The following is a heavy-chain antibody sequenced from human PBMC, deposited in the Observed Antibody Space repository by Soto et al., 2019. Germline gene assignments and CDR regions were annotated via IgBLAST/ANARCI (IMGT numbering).Heavy chain of an antibody. D-gene: IGHD4-4*01. V-gene: IGHV3-33*01. CDR3: ARDPPYDYTFFDY. J-gene: IGHJ4*02. Sequence: GGSLRLSCAASGFTFSSYGMHWVRQAPGKGLEWVAVIWYDGSNKYYADSVKGRFTISRDNSKNTLYLQMNSLRAEDTAVYYCARDPPYDYTFFDYWGQGTLVTVSS. CDR1: GFTFSSYG. CDR2: IWYDGSNK.